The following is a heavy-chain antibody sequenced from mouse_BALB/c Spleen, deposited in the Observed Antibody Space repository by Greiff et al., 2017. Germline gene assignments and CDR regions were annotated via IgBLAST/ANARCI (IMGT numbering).Heavy chain of an antibody. Sequence: EVQVVESGTVLARPGASVKMSCKASGYSFTSYWMHWVKQRPGQGLEWIGAIYPGNSDTSYNQKFKGKAKLTAVTSASTAYMELSSLTNEDSAVYYCTRGYYDYDGAWFAYWGQGTLVTVSA. J-gene: IGHJ3*01. V-gene: IGHV1-5*01. CDR2: IYPGNSDT. CDR3: TRGYYDYDGAWFAY. CDR1: GYSFTSYW. D-gene: IGHD2-4*01.